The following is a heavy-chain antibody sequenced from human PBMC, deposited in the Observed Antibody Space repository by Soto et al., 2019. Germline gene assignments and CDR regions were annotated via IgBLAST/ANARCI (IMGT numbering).Heavy chain of an antibody. CDR2: IKEDGSDK. V-gene: IGHV3-7*01. J-gene: IGHJ5*02. D-gene: IGHD3-9*01. CDR3: VGVSLTGS. CDR1: GFPFIGYW. Sequence: EVHLVDSGGGLVQPGGPWNLSCLASGFPFIGYWMSWVGQPPGKGLEWVANIKEDGSDKYYVDSVKGRFTISRDNAKNSLYLQMNSLRVEDTAVYYCVGVSLTGSWGQGTLVAVSS.